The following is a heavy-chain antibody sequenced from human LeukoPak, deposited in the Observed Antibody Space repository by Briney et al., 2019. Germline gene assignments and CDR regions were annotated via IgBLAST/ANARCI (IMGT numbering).Heavy chain of an antibody. CDR1: GFTFSSHA. V-gene: IGHV3-23*01. Sequence: GGSLRLSCAASGFTFSSHAMSWVRQAPGKGLEWVSVSSGSGGSTYYADSVKGRFTISRDNSKNTLYLQMNSLRAEDTAVYYCAMSSSWPGYFDYWGQGTLVTVSS. D-gene: IGHD6-13*01. CDR2: SSGSGGST. J-gene: IGHJ4*02. CDR3: AMSSSWPGYFDY.